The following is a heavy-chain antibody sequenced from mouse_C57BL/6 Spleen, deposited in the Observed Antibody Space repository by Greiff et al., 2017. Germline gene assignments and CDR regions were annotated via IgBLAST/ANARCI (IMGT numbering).Heavy chain of an antibody. CDR3: ARNFFITTVVDSLDY. Sequence: EAMLVESGGGLVKPGGSLKLSCAASGFTFSDYGMHWVRQAPEKGLEWVAYISSGSSTIYYADTVKGRFTISRDNAKNTLFLQMTSLRSEDTAMYYCARNFFITTVVDSLDYWGQGTTLTVSS. CDR1: GFTFSDYG. V-gene: IGHV5-17*01. CDR2: ISSGSSTI. D-gene: IGHD1-1*01. J-gene: IGHJ2*01.